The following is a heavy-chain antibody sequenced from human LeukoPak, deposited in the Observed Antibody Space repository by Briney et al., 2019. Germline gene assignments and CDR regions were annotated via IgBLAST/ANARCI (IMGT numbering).Heavy chain of an antibody. V-gene: IGHV3-21*01. CDR2: ISSSSSYI. J-gene: IGHJ4*02. CDR1: GFTFSSYS. D-gene: IGHD2/OR15-2a*01. Sequence: GGSLRLSCAASGFTFSSYSMNWVRQAPGKGLEWVSSISSSSSYIYYTDSVKGRFTISRDNAKNSLYLQMSSLRGEDTAVYYCATGGWGSWSNSYWGQGTLVTVSS. CDR3: ATGGWGSWSNSY.